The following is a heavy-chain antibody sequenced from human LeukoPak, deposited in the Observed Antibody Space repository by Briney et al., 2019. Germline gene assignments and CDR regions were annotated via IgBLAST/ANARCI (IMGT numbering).Heavy chain of an antibody. J-gene: IGHJ4*02. CDR3: ARGVGGSGYYYFDY. CDR1: GFTVSSNY. CDR2: IYSGGST. Sequence: PGGSLRLSCAASGFTVSSNYMSWVRQVPGKGLEWVSVIYSGGSTYYADSVKGRFTISRHNSKNTLYLQMNSLRAEDTAVYYCARGVGGSGYYYFDYWGQGTLVTVSS. V-gene: IGHV3-53*04. D-gene: IGHD3-22*01.